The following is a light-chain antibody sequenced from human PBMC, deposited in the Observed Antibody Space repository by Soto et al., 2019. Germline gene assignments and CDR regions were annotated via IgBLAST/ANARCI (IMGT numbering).Light chain of an antibody. V-gene: IGLV2-11*01. Sequence: QSVLTQPRSVSGSPGQSVTISCTGTSSDVGRYNFVSWYQQHPGKAPKLIVYDVSTRPSGVPDRFSGSKSGNTASLTISGLQAEDEADYYCCSYAGSYTLFGGGTKVTVL. CDR1: SSDVGRYNF. J-gene: IGLJ2*01. CDR3: CSYAGSYTL. CDR2: DVS.